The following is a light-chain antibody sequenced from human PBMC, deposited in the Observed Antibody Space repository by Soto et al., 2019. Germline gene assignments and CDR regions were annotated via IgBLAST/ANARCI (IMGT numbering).Light chain of an antibody. J-gene: IGLJ2*01. Sequence: QSVLTQPPSVSGAPGQRVTISCTGSSSNIGAGYDVHWYQHLPGTAPKLLIYDNINRPSGVPDRFSGSKSGTSASLAITGLQAEDEADYYCQSYDSSLTVVFGGGTKLTVL. CDR2: DNI. V-gene: IGLV1-40*01. CDR1: SSNIGAGYD. CDR3: QSYDSSLTVV.